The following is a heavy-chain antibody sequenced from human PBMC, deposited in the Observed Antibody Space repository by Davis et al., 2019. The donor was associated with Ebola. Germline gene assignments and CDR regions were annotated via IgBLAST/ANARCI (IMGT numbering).Heavy chain of an antibody. CDR1: GGSISSYY. V-gene: IGHV4-59*01. CDR2: IYYSGST. J-gene: IGHJ4*02. D-gene: IGHD3-3*01. CDR3: ARLPYYDFWSGYYNDFDY. Sequence: MPSETLSLTCTVSGGSISSYYWSWIRQPPGKGLEWIGYIYYSGSTNYNPSLKSRVTISVDTSKNQFSLKLSSVTAADTAVYYCARLPYYDFWSGYYNDFDYWGQGTLVTVSS.